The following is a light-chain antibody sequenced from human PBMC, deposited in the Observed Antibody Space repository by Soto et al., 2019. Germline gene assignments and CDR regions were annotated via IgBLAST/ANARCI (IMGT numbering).Light chain of an antibody. J-gene: IGLJ2*01. V-gene: IGLV1-51*01. CDR3: GTWHSSHCSGV. CDR1: SSNIGNNY. Sequence: TQPPTLTTSAGQKLTLTYSKSSSNIGNNYVSWYQQLPGTAPKLLIYDNNKRPSGIPDRFSGSKSGTSATLGITGLQTGDEADYYCGTWHSSHCSGVFGGGT. CDR2: DNN.